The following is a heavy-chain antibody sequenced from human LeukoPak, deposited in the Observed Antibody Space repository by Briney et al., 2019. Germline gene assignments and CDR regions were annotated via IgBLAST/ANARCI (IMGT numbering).Heavy chain of an antibody. J-gene: IGHJ4*02. Sequence: ASVKVSCKASGYTFTGYYMHWVRQAPGQGFEWMGWINPNSGGTNYAQKFQGRVTMTRDTSISTAYMELRRLRSDDTAVYYCARGQYSSSWDFSYFGYWGQGTLVTVSS. CDR1: GYTFTGYY. D-gene: IGHD6-13*01. V-gene: IGHV1-2*02. CDR3: ARGQYSSSWDFSYFGY. CDR2: INPNSGGT.